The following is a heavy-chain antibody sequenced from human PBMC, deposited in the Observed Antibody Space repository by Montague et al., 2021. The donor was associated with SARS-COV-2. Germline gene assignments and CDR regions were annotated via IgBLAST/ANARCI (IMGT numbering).Heavy chain of an antibody. D-gene: IGHD4-17*01. CDR1: GGSIISSDHY. CDR2: IFYSGTT. CDR3: VRDGDYAPPSGMDV. Sequence: SETLSPTCTVSGGSIISSDHYRAWIRQPPGGALEWIGNIFYSGTTYYNLSLQSRVTISIDTSKNQFSLKVTSVVAADTAVYYCVRDGDYAPPSGMDVWGHGTTVIVSS. J-gene: IGHJ6*02. V-gene: IGHV4-39*07.